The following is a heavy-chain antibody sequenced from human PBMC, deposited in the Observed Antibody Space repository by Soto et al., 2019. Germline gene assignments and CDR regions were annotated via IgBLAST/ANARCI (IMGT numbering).Heavy chain of an antibody. CDR2: ISGSGGST. D-gene: IGHD3-3*01. V-gene: IGHV3-23*01. CDR1: GVTFSSYA. J-gene: IGHJ4*02. CDR3: AKVTGYDFWSGYYSLFQLDY. Sequence: GGSLRLSCAASGVTFSSYAMSWVRQAPGKGLEWVSAISGSGGSTYYTDSVKGRFTISRDNSKNTLYLQMNSLRAEDTAVYYCAKVTGYDFWSGYYSLFQLDYWGQGTLVTVSS.